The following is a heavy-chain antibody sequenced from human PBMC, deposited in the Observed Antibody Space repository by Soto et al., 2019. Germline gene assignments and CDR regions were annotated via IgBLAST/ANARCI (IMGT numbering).Heavy chain of an antibody. CDR2: IYYSGST. J-gene: IGHJ5*02. D-gene: IGHD6-19*01. CDR3: ARVSALYGSGWFDP. V-gene: IGHV4-59*01. Sequence: QVQLQESGPGLVKPSETLSLTCTVSGGSISSYYWTWIRQPPGKGLEWIGYIYYSGSTNYNPSLQSRVTISVDTSKNQFSLKLSSVTAADTAVYYCARVSALYGSGWFDPWGQGTLVTVSS. CDR1: GGSISSYY.